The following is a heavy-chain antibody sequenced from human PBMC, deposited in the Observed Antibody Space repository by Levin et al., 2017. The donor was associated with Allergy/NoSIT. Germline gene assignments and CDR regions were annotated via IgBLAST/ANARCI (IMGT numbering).Heavy chain of an antibody. CDR3: AKGLNWGSPNTFDY. J-gene: IGHJ4*02. CDR2: INWNRDKI. V-gene: IGHV3-9*01. D-gene: IGHD7-27*01. CDR1: GFTFGDYA. Sequence: GGSLRLSCAASGFTFGDYAMHWVRQAPGKGLEWVSGINWNRDKIGYADSVRARFTISRDNAIHSLYLQMNSLGPEDTALYYCAKGLNWGSPNTFDYWGQGTLVTVSS.